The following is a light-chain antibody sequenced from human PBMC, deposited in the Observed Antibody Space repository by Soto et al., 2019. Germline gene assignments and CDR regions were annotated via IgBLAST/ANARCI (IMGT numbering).Light chain of an antibody. J-gene: IGKJ1*01. V-gene: IGKV1-39*01. CDR2: AAS. CDR1: QSISSY. Sequence: DIHRSDAPSSLSASVVYRVTITFLAIQSISSYLNGYQHKPGKAPKLLIYAASSLQSGVPSRFSGSGSGTDFTLTISSLQPEDFATYYCQQSYSTTRTFGQGTKVDIK. CDR3: QQSYSTTRT.